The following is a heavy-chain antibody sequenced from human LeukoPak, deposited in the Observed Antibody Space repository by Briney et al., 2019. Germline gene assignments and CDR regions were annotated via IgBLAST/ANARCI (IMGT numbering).Heavy chain of an antibody. D-gene: IGHD6-6*01. J-gene: IGHJ6*02. CDR3: ARAGGSSSRNYYYGMDV. CDR2: IYSGGST. CDR1: GVTVSSNY. V-gene: IGHV3-66*01. Sequence: GGSLRLSCAASGVTVSSNYMSWVRQAPGKGLEWVSVIYSGGSTYYANSVKGRFTISRDNSKNTLYLQMNSLRAEDTAVYYCARAGGSSSRNYYYGMDVWGQGTTVTVSS.